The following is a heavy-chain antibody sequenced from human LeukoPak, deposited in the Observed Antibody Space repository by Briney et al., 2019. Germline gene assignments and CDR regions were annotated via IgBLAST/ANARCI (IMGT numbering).Heavy chain of an antibody. CDR1: GYTFTSYY. J-gene: IGHJ4*02. D-gene: IGHD5-18*01. Sequence: GASVKVSCKASGYTFTSYYMHWVRQAPGQGLEWMGIINPSGGSTSYAQKFQGRVTMTRDTSISTAYMELSRLRSDDTAVYYCTTWIQTTDYWGQGTLVTVSS. CDR3: TTWIQTTDY. CDR2: INPSGGST. V-gene: IGHV1-46*01.